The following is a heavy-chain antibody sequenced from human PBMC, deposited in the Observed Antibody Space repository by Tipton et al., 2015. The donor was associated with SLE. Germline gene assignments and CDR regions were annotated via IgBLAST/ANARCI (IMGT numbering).Heavy chain of an antibody. CDR3: ATRQGSGWYQSFDY. Sequence: SLRLYCAASGFIFSDYSMNWVRQAPGKGMEWVSTISSSSSYIYHAESLKGRFTISRDNAKNSLYLQMNSLRPEDTAVCYCATRQGSGWYQSFDYWGQGSLVTVSS. D-gene: IGHD6-19*01. J-gene: IGHJ4*02. CDR1: GFIFSDYS. V-gene: IGHV3-21*01. CDR2: ISSSSSYI.